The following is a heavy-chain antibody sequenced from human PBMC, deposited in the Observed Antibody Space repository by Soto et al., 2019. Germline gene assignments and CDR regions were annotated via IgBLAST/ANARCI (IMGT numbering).Heavy chain of an antibody. Sequence: QVQLVQSGAEVKKPGASVKVSCKASGGSFKSYAISWVRPAPGHGLAWLGGIMPIFGTADYEQKFQGRVTNTADESTSTAYMEPSSLTSEDTAVYYGASWRDTEPHVGNYYYGMDIWGQGTTVTVS. V-gene: IGHV1-69*12. CDR2: IMPIFGTA. CDR3: ASWRDTEPHVGNYYYGMDI. J-gene: IGHJ6*02. D-gene: IGHD1-1*01. CDR1: GGSFKSYA.